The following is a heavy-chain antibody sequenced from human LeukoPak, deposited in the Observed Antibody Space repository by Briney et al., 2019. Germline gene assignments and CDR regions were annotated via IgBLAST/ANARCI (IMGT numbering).Heavy chain of an antibody. CDR3: ARWKDDGFDY. V-gene: IGHV3-23*01. Sequence: GGSLRLSCAASGFTFSSYAMSWVRQAPGKGLEWVSAISGSGGSTYYADSVKGRFTISRDNAKNSLYLQMNSLRAEDTAVYYCARWKDDGFDYWGQGTLVTVSS. CDR2: ISGSGGST. CDR1: GFTFSSYA. D-gene: IGHD1-1*01. J-gene: IGHJ4*02.